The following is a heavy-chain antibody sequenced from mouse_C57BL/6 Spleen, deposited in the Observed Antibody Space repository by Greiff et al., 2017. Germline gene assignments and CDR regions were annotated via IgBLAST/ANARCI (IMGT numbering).Heavy chain of an antibody. CDR3: ASAYYSNLYWYFDV. V-gene: IGHV5-17*01. J-gene: IGHJ1*03. CDR1: GFTFSDYG. Sequence: EVQGVESGGGLVKPGGSLKLSCAASGFTFSDYGMHWVRQAPEKGLEWVAYISSGSSTIYYADTVKGRFTISRDNAKNTLFLQMTSLRSEDTAMYYCASAYYSNLYWYFDVWGTGTTVTVSS. D-gene: IGHD2-5*01. CDR2: ISSGSSTI.